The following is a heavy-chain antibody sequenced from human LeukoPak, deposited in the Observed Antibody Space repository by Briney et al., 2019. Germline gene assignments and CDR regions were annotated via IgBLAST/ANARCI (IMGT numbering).Heavy chain of an antibody. CDR2: IYYSGST. CDR1: GGSISSYY. D-gene: IGHD5-18*01. CDR3: ARLHDGYRYGADY. V-gene: IGHV4-59*08. J-gene: IGHJ4*02. Sequence: PSETLSLTCTVSGGSISSYYWSWIRQPPGKGLEWIGYIYYSGSTNYNPSLKSRVTISVDTSKNQFSLKLSPVTPADTAVYYCARLHDGYRYGADYWGQGTLVIAS.